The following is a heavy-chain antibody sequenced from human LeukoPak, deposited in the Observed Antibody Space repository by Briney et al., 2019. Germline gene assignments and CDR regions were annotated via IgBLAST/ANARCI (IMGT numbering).Heavy chain of an antibody. CDR3: TTDLSA. J-gene: IGHJ5*02. CDR2: LKSKTDGGTS. Sequence: GGSLRLSCAASGFTFTNAWMTWVRQAPGKGLEWVGRLKSKTDGGTSDYAAPVKGRFTMSRDDSKNTLYLQMNSLKSEDTAVYYCTTDLSAWGQGTLVTVSS. CDR1: GFTFTNAW. D-gene: IGHD6-25*01. V-gene: IGHV3-15*01.